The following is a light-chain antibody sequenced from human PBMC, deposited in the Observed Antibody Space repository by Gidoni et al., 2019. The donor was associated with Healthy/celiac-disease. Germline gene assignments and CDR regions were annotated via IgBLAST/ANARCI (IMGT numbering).Light chain of an antibody. V-gene: IGKV1-27*01. J-gene: IGKJ1*01. CDR1: QGISNY. Sequence: DIQMTQSPYSLSASVGDRVTITCRESQGISNYLDWYQQKPGKVPKLLLYAASTLQSGFPSRFSGRGSGTDFTLTSSSLQPEDVATYYCQKYNSALWTFGQGTKVEIK. CDR2: AAS. CDR3: QKYNSALWT.